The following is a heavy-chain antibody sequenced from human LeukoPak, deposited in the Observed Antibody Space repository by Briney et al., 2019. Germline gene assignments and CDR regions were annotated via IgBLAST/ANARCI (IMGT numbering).Heavy chain of an antibody. CDR1: GFTFSSYW. J-gene: IGHJ1*01. D-gene: IGHD2-8*02. CDR2: INKDGSEK. V-gene: IGHV3-7*01. Sequence: GGSLRLSCAASGFTFSSYWMCWVRQTPGKGLEWVANINKDGSEKYYMDSVRGRFTISRDNAKNSLSLQMNSLRVEDTAVYYCARELVVGPAEYFQNWGQGTLVTVSS. CDR3: ARELVVGPAEYFQN.